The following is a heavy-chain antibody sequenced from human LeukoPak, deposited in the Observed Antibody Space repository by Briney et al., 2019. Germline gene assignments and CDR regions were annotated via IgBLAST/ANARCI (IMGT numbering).Heavy chain of an antibody. D-gene: IGHD3-3*01. CDR3: ARIRAYYYGMDV. CDR2: IYYSGST. CDR1: GGSISSSSYY. Sequence: PSETLSLTCTVSGGSISSSSYYWGWIRQPPGKGLEWIGYIYYSGSTNYNPSLKSRVTISVDTSKNQFSLKLSSVTAADTAVYYCARIRAYYYGMDVWGQGTTVTVSS. J-gene: IGHJ6*02. V-gene: IGHV4-61*05.